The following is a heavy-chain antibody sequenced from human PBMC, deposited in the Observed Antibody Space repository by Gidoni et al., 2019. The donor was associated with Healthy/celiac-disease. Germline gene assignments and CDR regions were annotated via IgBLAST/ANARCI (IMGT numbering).Heavy chain of an antibody. J-gene: IGHJ3*02. CDR3: ARGQYYGSGWDAFDI. D-gene: IGHD3-10*01. CDR2: IGTAGDP. Sequence: EVQLVESGGGLVQPGGSLRLSCAASGFTFSSYDMHWVRPATGKGLEWVSSIGTAGDPYYPGSVKGRFTISRENAKNSLYLQMNSLRAGDTAVYYCARGQYYGSGWDAFDIWGQGTMVTVSS. CDR1: GFTFSSYD. V-gene: IGHV3-13*05.